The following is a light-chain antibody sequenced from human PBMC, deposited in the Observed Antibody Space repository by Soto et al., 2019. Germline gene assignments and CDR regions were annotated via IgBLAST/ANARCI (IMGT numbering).Light chain of an antibody. CDR1: QSIGTW. CDR3: QQYATYAPST. CDR2: YAS. J-gene: IGKJ1*01. V-gene: IGKV1-5*01. Sequence: DIQLTQSPSTLSASVGDRITITCRASQSIGTWLAWYQHRPGEGPKLLIHYASSVESGVPSRFSGSGSATEFSLTISSLESGDSGTYHCQQYATYAPSTFGQGTKVEIK.